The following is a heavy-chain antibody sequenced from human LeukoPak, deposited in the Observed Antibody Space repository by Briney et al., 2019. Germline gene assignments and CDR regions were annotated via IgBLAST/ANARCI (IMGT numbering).Heavy chain of an antibody. V-gene: IGHV3-74*01. CDR3: ATDEAAIGRLDY. Sequence: GGSLRLSCAASGFKFRNYWMHWVRQAPGKGLVWVSRINSDGSSTSYADSVKGRFTISRDNDENTLYLQINSLRAQDTAVYYCATDEAAIGRLDYWGQGTLVTDSS. J-gene: IGHJ4*02. D-gene: IGHD1-1*01. CDR1: GFKFRNYW. CDR2: INSDGSST.